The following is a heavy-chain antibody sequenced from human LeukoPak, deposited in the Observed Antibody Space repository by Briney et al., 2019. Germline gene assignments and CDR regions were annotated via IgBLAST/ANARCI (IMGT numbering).Heavy chain of an antibody. D-gene: IGHD2/OR15-2a*01. CDR2: ISAYNGNT. J-gene: IGHJ4*02. V-gene: IGHV1-18*01. Sequence: ASVKVSCKASGYTFTSYGISWVRQAPGQGLEWMGWISAYNGNTNYAQKLQGRVTMTTDTSTSTAYMELRSLGSDDTAVYYCARFSAPGIVLDYWGQGTLVTVSS. CDR3: ARFSAPGIVLDY. CDR1: GYTFTSYG.